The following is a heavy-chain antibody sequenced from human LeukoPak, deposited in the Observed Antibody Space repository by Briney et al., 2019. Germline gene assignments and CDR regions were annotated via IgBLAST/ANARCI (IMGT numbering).Heavy chain of an antibody. D-gene: IGHD1-7*01. V-gene: IGHV3-23*01. Sequence: PEGSLRLSCAASGFRFSSYAMSWVRQAPGKGLEWVSAISGSGVSTYYADSVKGRFTVSRDNSRNTLYLQMSSLRAEDTAVYYCAKDERNWNYNLASQTYDWGQGTLVTVSS. J-gene: IGHJ4*02. CDR3: AKDERNWNYNLASQTYD. CDR2: ISGSGVST. CDR1: GFRFSSYA.